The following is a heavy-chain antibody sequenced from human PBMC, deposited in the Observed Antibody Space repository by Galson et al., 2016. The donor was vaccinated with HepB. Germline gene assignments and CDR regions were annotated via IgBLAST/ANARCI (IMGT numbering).Heavy chain of an antibody. CDR3: TRLNYGADY. V-gene: IGHV3-73*01. Sequence: SLRLSCAVSGFTFSVSAIHWVRQAPGKGLEWVGRIRTRTNRYATAYAASVKGRFTVSRDDSKSTAYLQMNSLRTEDTAMYYCTRLNYGADYWGQGTLVTVSS. CDR2: IRTRTNRYAT. D-gene: IGHD4/OR15-4a*01. J-gene: IGHJ4*02. CDR1: GFTFSVSA.